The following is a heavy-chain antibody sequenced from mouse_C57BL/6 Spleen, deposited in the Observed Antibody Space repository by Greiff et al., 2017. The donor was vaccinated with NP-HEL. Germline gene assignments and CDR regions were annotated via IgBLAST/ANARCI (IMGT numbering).Heavy chain of an antibody. V-gene: IGHV8-8*01. J-gene: IGHJ1*03. CDR3: ARIEGRTGLYWYFDV. Sequence: QVTLKESGPGILQPSQTLSLTCSFSGFSLSTFGMGVGWLRQPSGQGRVWLAHIWWDDDKYHNPVLKSRLKLSKDTSKNQVKLKISNVDTADTATYYCARIEGRTGLYWYFDVWGTGTTVTVSS. D-gene: IGHD4-1*01. CDR1: GFSLSTFGMG. CDR2: IWWDDDK.